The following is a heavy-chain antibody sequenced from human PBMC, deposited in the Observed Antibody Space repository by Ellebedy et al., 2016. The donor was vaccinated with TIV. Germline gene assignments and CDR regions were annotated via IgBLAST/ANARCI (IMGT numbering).Heavy chain of an antibody. D-gene: IGHD4-23*01. V-gene: IGHV1-18*01. CDR2: ISAYNGNT. CDR1: GYTFTSYG. CDR3: ARDSGYGGNSLFDI. J-gene: IGHJ3*02. Sequence: ASVKVSCXASGYTFTSYGISWVRQAPGQGLEWMGWISAYNGNTNYAQKLQGRVTMTTDTSTSTAYMELRSLRSDDTAVYYCARDSGYGGNSLFDIWGQGTMVTVSS.